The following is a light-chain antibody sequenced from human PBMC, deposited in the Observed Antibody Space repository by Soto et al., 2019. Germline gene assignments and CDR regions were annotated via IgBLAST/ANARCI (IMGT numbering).Light chain of an antibody. CDR3: QQTYSTPGWT. J-gene: IGKJ1*01. V-gene: IGKV3-15*01. CDR2: GAS. Sequence: PATLSVSTGKRPTLSCRASQSVSSNLAWYQQKPGQAPRLLIYGASTRATGIPARFSGSGSGTDFTFTISSLQPEDFATYYCQQTYSTPGWTFGQGTKVDIK. CDR1: QSVSSN.